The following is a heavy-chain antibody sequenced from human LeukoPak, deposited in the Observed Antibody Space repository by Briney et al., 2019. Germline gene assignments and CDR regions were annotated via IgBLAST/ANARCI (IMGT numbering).Heavy chain of an antibody. J-gene: IGHJ4*02. Sequence: HPGGCLRLSCAASGFAFSVSWMHWVRQAPGKGLVWVSVIKSDGGTAYADSVKGRFTISRDNAKNTVYLQMNSLRDEDTAVYYCAKDYFGSLEYWGQGTLVTVSS. CDR1: GFAFSVSW. CDR2: IKSDGGT. V-gene: IGHV3-74*03. CDR3: AKDYFGSLEY. D-gene: IGHD2/OR15-2a*01.